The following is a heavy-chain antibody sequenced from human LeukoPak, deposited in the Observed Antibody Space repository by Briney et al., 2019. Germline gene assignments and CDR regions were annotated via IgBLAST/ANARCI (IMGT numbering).Heavy chain of an antibody. J-gene: IGHJ4*02. Sequence: GGSLRLSCAASGFTFSSYGMSWFRQATGKGLEWLSAISGSGGSTYYADSVQGRFTISRDNSKNTLYLQMSSLRAEDTAVYYCANSPKSDYWGQGTLVTVSS. V-gene: IGHV3-23*01. CDR2: ISGSGGST. CDR1: GFTFSSYG. CDR3: ANSPKSDY.